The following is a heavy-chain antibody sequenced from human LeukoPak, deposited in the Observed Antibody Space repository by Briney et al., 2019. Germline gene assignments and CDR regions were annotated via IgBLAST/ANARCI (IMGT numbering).Heavy chain of an antibody. CDR1: GGTFSSYA. V-gene: IGHV1-69*05. J-gene: IGHJ3*02. D-gene: IGHD5-24*01. CDR3: ARDPERRDGYNYPINAFDI. CDR2: IIPIFGTA. Sequence: SVKVSCKASGGTFSSYAISWVRQAPGQGLEWMGRIIPIFGTANYAQKFQGRVTITTDESTSTAYMELSSLRSEDTAVYYCARDPERRDGYNYPINAFDIWGQGTMVTVSS.